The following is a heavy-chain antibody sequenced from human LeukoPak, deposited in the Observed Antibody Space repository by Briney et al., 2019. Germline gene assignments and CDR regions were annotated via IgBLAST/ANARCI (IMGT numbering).Heavy chain of an antibody. Sequence: PGGSLRLSCAASGFTFSSYGMSWVRQAPGKGLEWVSAISGSGGSTYYADSVKGRFTISRDNAKNSLYLQLNSLRAEDTALYHCARDRHYYDSNSFRFYYYMDVWGKGTTVTISS. CDR1: GFTFSSYG. D-gene: IGHD3-22*01. CDR2: ISGSGGST. J-gene: IGHJ6*03. V-gene: IGHV3-23*01. CDR3: ARDRHYYDSNSFRFYYYMDV.